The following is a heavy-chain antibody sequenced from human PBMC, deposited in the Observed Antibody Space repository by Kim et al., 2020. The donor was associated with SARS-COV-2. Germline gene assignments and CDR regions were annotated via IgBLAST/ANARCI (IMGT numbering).Heavy chain of an antibody. V-gene: IGHV3-23*01. Sequence: GGSLRLSCAASGFTFSTYAMSWVRQTPGKGLEWVSGISGSGGSTYYADSVKGRFTISRDNSKNTLYLQMNSLRVEDTAVYYCARRRDCSSTGCYQDYWGQGTLVTVSS. J-gene: IGHJ4*02. CDR3: ARRRDCSSTGCYQDY. CDR1: GFTFSTYA. D-gene: IGHD2-2*01. CDR2: ISGSGGST.